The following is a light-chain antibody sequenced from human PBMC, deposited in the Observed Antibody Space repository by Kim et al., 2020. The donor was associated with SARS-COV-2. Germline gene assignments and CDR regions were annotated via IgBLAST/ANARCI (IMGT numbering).Light chain of an antibody. Sequence: VALGQTCRIKCQGDSLRSYYATWDQQKPGQAPILVIYGKNNRPSGIPDRFSGSSSGNTASLTITGTQAGDEADYYCNSRDSNDNVVFGGGTQLTVL. V-gene: IGLV3-19*01. CDR1: SLRSYY. CDR2: GKN. J-gene: IGLJ2*01. CDR3: NSRDSNDNVV.